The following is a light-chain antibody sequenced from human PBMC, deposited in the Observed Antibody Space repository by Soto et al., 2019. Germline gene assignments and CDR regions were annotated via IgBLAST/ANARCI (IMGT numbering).Light chain of an antibody. CDR1: QTVNNNY. Sequence: ELVLTQSPGTLSLSPGERATLSCRASQTVNNNYLAWYQQIPGQAPRLLIYGASSRATGIPDRFSGSGSGTDFTLTISRLEPEDFAVYYCQQYGSSPPVTFGGGTKVDIK. J-gene: IGKJ4*01. V-gene: IGKV3-20*01. CDR3: QQYGSSPPVT. CDR2: GAS.